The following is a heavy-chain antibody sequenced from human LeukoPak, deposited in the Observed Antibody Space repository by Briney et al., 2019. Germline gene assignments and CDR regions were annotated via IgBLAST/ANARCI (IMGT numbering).Heavy chain of an antibody. V-gene: IGHV3-23*01. CDR1: GFTFSSYA. Sequence: GGSLRLSCAASGFTFSSYAMSWVRQAPGKRLEWVSAISGSGGSTYYADSVKGRFTISRDNSKNTLYLQMNSLRAEDTAVYYCAKALSITIFGVVIDPEFDYWGQGTLVTVSS. J-gene: IGHJ4*02. CDR2: ISGSGGST. CDR3: AKALSITIFGVVIDPEFDY. D-gene: IGHD3-3*01.